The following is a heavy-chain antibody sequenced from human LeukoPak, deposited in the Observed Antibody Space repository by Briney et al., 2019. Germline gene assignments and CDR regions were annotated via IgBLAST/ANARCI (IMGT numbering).Heavy chain of an antibody. CDR1: GGSISSYY. Sequence: SETLSLTCTVSGGSISSYYWSWIRQPPGKGLEWIGSISYTGSTYYNPSLKIRVPTSVATSKNQFSLKLSSVTAADTAVYYCARTHPPPPSYYFDYWGQGTLVTVSS. J-gene: IGHJ4*02. V-gene: IGHV4-39*01. CDR2: ISYTGST. CDR3: ARTHPPPPSYYFDY.